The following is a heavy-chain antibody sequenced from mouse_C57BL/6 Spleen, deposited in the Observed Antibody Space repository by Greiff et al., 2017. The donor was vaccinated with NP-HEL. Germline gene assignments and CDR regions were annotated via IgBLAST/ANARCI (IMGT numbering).Heavy chain of an antibody. CDR2: INPSSGYT. V-gene: IGHV1-4*01. D-gene: IGHD2-3*01. CDR3: ARSYDGLFDY. Sequence: QVQLKESGAELARPGASVKMSCKASGYTFTSYTMHWVKQRPGQGLEWIGYINPSSGYTKYNQKFKDKATLTADKSSSTAYMQLSSLTSEDAAVYYCARSYDGLFDYWGQGTTLTVSS. J-gene: IGHJ2*01. CDR1: GYTFTSYT.